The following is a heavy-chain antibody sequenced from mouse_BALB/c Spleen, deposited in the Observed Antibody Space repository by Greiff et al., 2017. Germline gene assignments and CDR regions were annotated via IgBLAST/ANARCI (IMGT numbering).Heavy chain of an antibody. CDR3: ASKYGNYPFY. V-gene: IGHV3-2*02. CDR1: GYSITSDYA. Sequence: VQLQQSGPGLVKPSQSLSLTCTVTGYSITSDYAWNWIRQFPGNKLEWMGYISYSGSTSYNPSLKSRISITRDTSKNQFFLQLNSVTTEDTATYYCASKYGNYPFYWGQGTLVTVSA. CDR2: ISYSGST. J-gene: IGHJ3*01. D-gene: IGHD2-10*02.